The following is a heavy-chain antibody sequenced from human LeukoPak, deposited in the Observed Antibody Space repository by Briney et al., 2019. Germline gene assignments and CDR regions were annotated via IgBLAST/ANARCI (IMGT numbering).Heavy chain of an antibody. CDR2: IYYSGST. D-gene: IGHD3-3*01. CDR3: ARVRFLESGDAFDI. J-gene: IGHJ3*02. V-gene: IGHV4-59*12. Sequence: SETLSLTCTVSGGSISSYYWSWIRQPPGKGLEWIGYIYYSGSTNYNLFLKTRVTMSVDTSKNQFSLKLSSVTAADTAVYYCARVRFLESGDAFDIWGQGTMVTVSS. CDR1: GGSISSYY.